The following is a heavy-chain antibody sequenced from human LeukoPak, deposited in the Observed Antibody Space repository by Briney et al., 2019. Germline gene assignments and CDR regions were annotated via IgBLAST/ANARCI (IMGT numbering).Heavy chain of an antibody. V-gene: IGHV1-18*01. CDR3: ARVELRGSFYYYYYGMDV. D-gene: IGHD1-7*01. J-gene: IGHJ6*02. CDR2: ISADNGNT. CDR1: GYTFTSYG. Sequence: ASVRVSCKASGYTFTSYGISWVRQAPGQGLEWMAWISADNGNTNYAQKLKGRFTMTTDTSTSTAYMELRSLRSDDTAVYYCARVELRGSFYYYYYGMDVWGQGTTVTVSS.